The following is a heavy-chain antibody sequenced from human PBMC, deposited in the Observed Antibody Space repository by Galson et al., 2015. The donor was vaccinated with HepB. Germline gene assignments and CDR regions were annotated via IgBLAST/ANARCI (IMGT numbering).Heavy chain of an antibody. V-gene: IGHV1-46*01. D-gene: IGHD6-13*01. CDR2: INPSGGST. Sequence: SVKVSCKASGYTFTSYYMHWVRQAPGQGLEWMGIINPSGGSTSYAQKFQGRITMTRDTSTSTVYMELSSLRSEDTAVYYCARDSSIAAAGIPHKPDAFDIWGQGTMVTVSS. CDR1: GYTFTSYY. J-gene: IGHJ3*02. CDR3: ARDSSIAAAGIPHKPDAFDI.